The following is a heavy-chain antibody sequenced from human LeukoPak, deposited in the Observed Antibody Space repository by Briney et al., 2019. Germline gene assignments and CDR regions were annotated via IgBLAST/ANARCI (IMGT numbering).Heavy chain of an antibody. CDR1: GFSVKTNY. V-gene: IGHV3-53*01. D-gene: IGHD1-26*01. CDR2: LYSGGSA. CDR3: ARGTFSPHGSYYGH. Sequence: GSLKLSGAVSGFSVKTNYLTWVRQAPGKGLESVSVLYSGGSAYYTDSVKGRFTISRDTSKNTLSLQMNSLRVEDTAVYYCARGTFSPHGSYYGHWGQGTLVTVSS. J-gene: IGHJ4*02.